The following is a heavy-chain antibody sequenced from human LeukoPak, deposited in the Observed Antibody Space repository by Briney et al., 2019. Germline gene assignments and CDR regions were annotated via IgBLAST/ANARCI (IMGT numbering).Heavy chain of an antibody. CDR2: ISGSASST. J-gene: IGHJ6*02. Sequence: GGSLRLSCVASGFTFSSYAMSWVRQAPGKGLEWVSAISGSASSTYYADSVKGRFTISRDNSKDTLYLQMNSLRAEDTAVYYCAKYLYAYYYYGMDVWGQGATVTVSS. V-gene: IGHV3-23*01. D-gene: IGHD2-8*01. CDR3: AKYLYAYYYYGMDV. CDR1: GFTFSSYA.